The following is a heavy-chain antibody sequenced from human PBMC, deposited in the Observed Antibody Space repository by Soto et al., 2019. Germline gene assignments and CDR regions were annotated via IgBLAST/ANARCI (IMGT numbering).Heavy chain of an antibody. D-gene: IGHD6-13*01. CDR2: ISSSGSTI. CDR1: GFTFSSYE. V-gene: IGHV3-48*03. J-gene: IGHJ6*02. Sequence: GGSLRLSCAASGFTFSSYEMNWVRQAPGKGLEWVSYISSSGSTIYYADSVKGRFTISRDNAKNSLYLQMNSLRAEDTAVYYCARESSSWNYYYYGMDVWCQGTTVTVSS. CDR3: ARESSSWNYYYYGMDV.